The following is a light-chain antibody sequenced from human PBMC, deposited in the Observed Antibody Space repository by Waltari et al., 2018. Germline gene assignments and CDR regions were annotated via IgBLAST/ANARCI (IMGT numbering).Light chain of an antibody. CDR2: GAS. J-gene: IGKJ2*01. CDR3: QQYGSSVLYT. V-gene: IGKV3-20*01. Sequence: LSGRARQRLTTEYLAGYQQKPGQAPRRIIFGASSRAAGIPDRFSGGGSGTDFTLTISRLEPEDFAVYYCQQYGSSVLYTFGQGTKLEIK. CDR1: QRLTTEY.